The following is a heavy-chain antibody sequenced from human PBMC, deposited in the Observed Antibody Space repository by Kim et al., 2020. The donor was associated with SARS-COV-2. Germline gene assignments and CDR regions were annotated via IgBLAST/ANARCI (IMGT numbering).Heavy chain of an antibody. J-gene: IGHJ6*02. CDR3: ARVKCSSTSCGYAYYYYFGMDV. V-gene: IGHV3-11*05. CDR2: ISSSSSYT. Sequence: GGSLRLSCAASGFTFSDYCMSWIRQAPGKGVEWVAYISSSSSYTNYADSVKGRFTISRDNAKNSLYLQMNSLRAEDTAVYYCARVKCSSTSCGYAYYYYFGMDVWGQGTTATVAS. CDR1: GFTFSDYC. D-gene: IGHD2-2*01.